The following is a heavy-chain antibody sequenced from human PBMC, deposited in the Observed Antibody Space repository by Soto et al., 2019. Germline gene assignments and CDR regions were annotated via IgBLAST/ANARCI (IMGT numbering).Heavy chain of an antibody. Sequence: SVKVSCKASGFTFTSSAVQWVRQARGQRLEWIGWIVVGSGNTNYAQKFQERVTITRDMSISTAYMELSSLRSEDTAVYYCARGRVAARPGYYYYYGMDVWGQGTTVTVSS. D-gene: IGHD6-6*01. CDR1: GFTFTSSA. CDR2: IVVGSGNT. J-gene: IGHJ6*02. V-gene: IGHV1-58*01. CDR3: ARGRVAARPGYYYYYGMDV.